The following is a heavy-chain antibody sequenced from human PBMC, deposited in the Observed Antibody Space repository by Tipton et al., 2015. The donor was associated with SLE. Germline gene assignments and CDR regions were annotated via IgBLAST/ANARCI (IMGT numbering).Heavy chain of an antibody. Sequence: TLSLTCAVYGGSFSGYYWSWIRQPPGKGLEWIGSIYYSGSTYYNPSLKSRVTISVDTSKNQFSLKLSSVTAADTAVYYCARGGGGSFDYWGQGTLVAVSS. D-gene: IGHD6-25*01. CDR2: IYYSGST. CDR1: GGSFSGYY. CDR3: ARGGGGSFDY. V-gene: IGHV4-34*01. J-gene: IGHJ4*02.